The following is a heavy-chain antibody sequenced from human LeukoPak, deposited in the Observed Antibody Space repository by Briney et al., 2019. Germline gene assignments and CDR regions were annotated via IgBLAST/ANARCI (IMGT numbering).Heavy chain of an antibody. D-gene: IGHD2-15*01. CDR2: IYTSGST. V-gene: IGHV4-61*02. CDR1: GGSLSSGSDY. CDR3: ASEGSGGSCD. J-gene: IGHJ4*02. Sequence: SQTLSLTRTVSGGSLSSGSDYGSWIRQPAGRGLEWIGRIYTSGSTNYNTSLKSRVTISVDTSKNQFSLKLSSVTAADTAVYYCASEGSGGSCDWGQGTLVTVSS.